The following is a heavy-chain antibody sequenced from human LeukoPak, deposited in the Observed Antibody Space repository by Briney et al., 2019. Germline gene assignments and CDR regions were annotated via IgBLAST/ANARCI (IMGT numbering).Heavy chain of an antibody. CDR3: VGFGAYGGL. J-gene: IGHJ4*02. CDR1: GFSFNDYD. CDR2: IIGSSGTT. Sequence: PGGSLRLSCAASGFSFNDYDMHWVRQGKGKGLDRVSHIIGSSGTTHYADSVRGRFTISRDNVNKSLYLYMNNLRAEDTAVYYCVGFGAYGGLWGQGTVVTVSP. V-gene: IGHV3-48*01. D-gene: IGHD4-23*01.